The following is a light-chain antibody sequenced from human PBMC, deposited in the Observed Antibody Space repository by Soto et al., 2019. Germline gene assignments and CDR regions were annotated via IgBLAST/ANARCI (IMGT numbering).Light chain of an antibody. CDR1: QSVLYSSNDKNY. Sequence: DIVMTQSPDSLTMSLGERATINCKSSQSVLYSSNDKNYLAWYQQKPGQPPRLLIYWASTRASGVPDRFSGSGSGTDFTLTISSLQTEDVAVYYCQHYYSSPFTFGPGTKVDIK. J-gene: IGKJ3*01. CDR3: QHYYSSPFT. CDR2: WAS. V-gene: IGKV4-1*01.